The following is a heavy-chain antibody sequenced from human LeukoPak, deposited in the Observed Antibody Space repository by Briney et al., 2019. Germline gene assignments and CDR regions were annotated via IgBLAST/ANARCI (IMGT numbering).Heavy chain of an antibody. V-gene: IGHV3-30*02. D-gene: IGHD4/OR15-4a*01. CDR1: GFTFSSSG. Sequence: GSLRLSCAASGFTFSSSGTHWVRQAPGKGLQWLTFIRSDGTKTYYAASVKGRFTISRDNSENTLYLQMNGLRAEDTAVYYCARDGSYADYPYYSDSWGQGTLVTVSA. CDR2: IRSDGTKT. CDR3: ARDGSYADYPYYSDS. J-gene: IGHJ4*02.